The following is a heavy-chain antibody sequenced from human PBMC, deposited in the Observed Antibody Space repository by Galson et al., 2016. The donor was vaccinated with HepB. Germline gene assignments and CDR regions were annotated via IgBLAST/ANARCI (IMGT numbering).Heavy chain of an antibody. Sequence: SLRLSCAASGFTFTNHAMTWVRQAPGKGLEWVSNIIGSGSGTYYADSVKGRFTISRDNSKNTLYLQMNSLRAEDTAVYYCAKWGIHIVNHYNIDVWGKGTTVTVSS. J-gene: IGHJ6*03. CDR2: IIGSGSGT. V-gene: IGHV3-23*01. CDR3: AKWGIHIVNHYNIDV. D-gene: IGHD3-16*01. CDR1: GFTFTNHA.